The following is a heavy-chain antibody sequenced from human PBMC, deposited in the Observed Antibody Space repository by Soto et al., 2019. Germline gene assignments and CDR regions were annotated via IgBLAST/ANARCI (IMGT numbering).Heavy chain of an antibody. CDR1: GFTFSAHG. D-gene: IGHD6-19*01. J-gene: IGHJ4*02. CDR2: FSYDSFNK. Sequence: QVLLVASGGGVVQPGRSLTLSCAASGFTFSAHGMHWVRQAPGRGLEWVAVFSYDSFNKHYADSVKGRFTISRDNSKNTLSLQMNSLRIEDTAVYYCAREQGSGDYRVADYWGQGTLVTVSS. V-gene: IGHV3-30*03. CDR3: AREQGSGDYRVADY.